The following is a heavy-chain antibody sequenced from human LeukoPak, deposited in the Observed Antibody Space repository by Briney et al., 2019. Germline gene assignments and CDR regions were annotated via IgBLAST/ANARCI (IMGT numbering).Heavy chain of an antibody. Sequence: QPGGSLRLSCAASGFSFSSHSMNWVRQAPGKGPEWVSYISSGSSATYYADSVRGRFTISRDDARNSLYLQMNSLRAEDTALYYCARLCGSRLPGYWGQGTLVTVSS. CDR3: ARLCGSRLPGY. CDR1: GFSFSSHS. J-gene: IGHJ4*02. V-gene: IGHV3-48*01. D-gene: IGHD5-12*01. CDR2: ISSGSSAT.